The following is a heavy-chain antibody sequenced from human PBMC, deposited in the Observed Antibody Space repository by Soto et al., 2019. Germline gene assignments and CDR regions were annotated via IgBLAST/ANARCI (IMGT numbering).Heavy chain of an antibody. CDR3: ARRIVATETFGY. V-gene: IGHV4-61*05. J-gene: IGHJ4*02. CDR2: IYYAGSA. CDR1: GDSISSTIYY. D-gene: IGHD5-12*01. Sequence: PSETLSLTCIVSGDSISSTIYYWSWIRQPPGRGLEWIGFIYYAGSAKYNPSLNSRVTISVDTSKNQFSLTVTSVTAADTAVYYCARRIVATETFGYWGQGTLVTVSS.